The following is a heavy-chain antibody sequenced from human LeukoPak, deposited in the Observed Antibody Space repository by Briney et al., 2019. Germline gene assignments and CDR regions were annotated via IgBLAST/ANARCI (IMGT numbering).Heavy chain of an antibody. CDR3: ARARLPGGVNAFDI. CDR1: GFTFRSYA. J-gene: IGHJ3*02. D-gene: IGHD3-16*01. V-gene: IGHV3-64*04. CDR2: ISAYGGST. Sequence: PGGSLRLSCVGSGFTFRSYAMHWVRQAPGKGLEYVAAISAYGGSTYYANAVQDRFTISRDNTKNSLYLQMNSLRAEDTAVYYCARARLPGGVNAFDIWGQGTMVTVSS.